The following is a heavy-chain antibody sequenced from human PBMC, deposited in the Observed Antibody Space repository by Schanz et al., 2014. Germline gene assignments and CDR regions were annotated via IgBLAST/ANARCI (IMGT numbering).Heavy chain of an antibody. J-gene: IGHJ4*02. CDR2: IYGGST. CDR1: GFMFANHT. Sequence: VQLVESGGGLVKPGGSLRLSCAVSGFMFANHTMNWVRQAPGKGLEWVSFIYGGSTYYTDSVKGRFTISRDNSKNTLYLQMNSLRAEDTAVYYCARTTNPFNFDSWPYLDYWGQGTLVTVSS. D-gene: IGHD3-9*01. CDR3: ARTTNPFNFDSWPYLDY. V-gene: IGHV3-66*01.